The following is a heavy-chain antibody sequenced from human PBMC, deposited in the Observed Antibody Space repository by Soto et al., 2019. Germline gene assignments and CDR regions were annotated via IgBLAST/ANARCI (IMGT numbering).Heavy chain of an antibody. CDR2: IYYSGST. D-gene: IGHD4-17*01. V-gene: IGHV4-31*03. CDR3: ARDVSDGDYYYGMDV. CDR1: GGSISSGVYY. Sequence: PSETLSLTCTVSGGSISSGVYYWIWIRQHPGKGLEWIGYIYYSGSTYYSPSLKSRVTISVDTSKNQFSLKLSSVTAADTAVYYCARDVSDGDYYYGMDVWGQGTTVTVSS. J-gene: IGHJ6*02.